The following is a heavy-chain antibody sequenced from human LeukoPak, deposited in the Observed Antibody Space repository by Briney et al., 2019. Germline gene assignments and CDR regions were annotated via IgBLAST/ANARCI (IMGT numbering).Heavy chain of an antibody. D-gene: IGHD3-9*01. V-gene: IGHV1-18*01. CDR2: ISAYNGNT. CDR1: GYTFTSYA. J-gene: IGHJ4*02. Sequence: ASVKVSCKAPGYTFTSYAMHWVRQAPGQGLEWMGWISAYNGNTNYAQKLQGRVTMTTDTSTSTAYMELRSLRSDDTAVYYCAVTYDILTGLDYWGQGTLVTVSS. CDR3: AVTYDILTGLDY.